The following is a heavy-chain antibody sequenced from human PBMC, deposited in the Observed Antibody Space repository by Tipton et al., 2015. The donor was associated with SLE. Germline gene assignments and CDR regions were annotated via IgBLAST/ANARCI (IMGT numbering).Heavy chain of an antibody. CDR2: VNHRGTT. D-gene: IGHD5-24*01. CDR1: GGSTSSGEYS. V-gene: IGHV4-30-2*01. J-gene: IGHJ4*02. CDR3: SKDYNYDHPDYN. Sequence: LRLSCTVSGGSTSSGEYSWSWIRQPPGKGLEYIGYVNHRGTTYYNPSLKSRVTISADSSKNQFSLKLTSATAADTAVYYCSKDYNYDHPDYNWGQGTLVTVSS.